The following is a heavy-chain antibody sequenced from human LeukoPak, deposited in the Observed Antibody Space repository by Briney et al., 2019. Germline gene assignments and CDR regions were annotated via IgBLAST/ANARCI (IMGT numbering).Heavy chain of an antibody. CDR1: GCTFSSYA. CDR2: IIPIFGTA. Sequence: GASVKVSCKSSGCTFSSYAISWVRQAPGQGLEWMGGIIPIFGTANYAQKFQGRVTITADESTSTAYMELSSLRSEDTAVYYCARSGLLWFGELYNWFDPWGQGTLVTVSS. V-gene: IGHV1-69*13. J-gene: IGHJ5*02. CDR3: ARSGLLWFGELYNWFDP. D-gene: IGHD3-10*01.